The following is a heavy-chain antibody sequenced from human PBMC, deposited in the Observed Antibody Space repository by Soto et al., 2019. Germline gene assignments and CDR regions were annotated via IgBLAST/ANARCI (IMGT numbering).Heavy chain of an antibody. CDR2: IRNSGDTI. D-gene: IGHD3-10*01. CDR1: GFTFSDYY. Sequence: QVQLVESGGGLVKPGGSPRLSCAASGFTFSDYYMSWIRQAPGKGLEWVSYIRNSGDTIYNADSVKGRFTISRDNAKNSVYLQMNSLRAEDTAVYYCARMRTVRYYGMDVWGQGTTVTVSS. V-gene: IGHV3-11*01. J-gene: IGHJ6*02. CDR3: ARMRTVRYYGMDV.